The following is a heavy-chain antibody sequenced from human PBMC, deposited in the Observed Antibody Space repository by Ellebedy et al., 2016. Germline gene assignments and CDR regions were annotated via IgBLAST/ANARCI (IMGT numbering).Heavy chain of an antibody. CDR3: ARHSKVDST. V-gene: IGHV4-59*08. D-gene: IGHD5-12*01. Sequence: GSLRLSCAVSGASITSHYWSWIRQSPGKGLEWIGYISYSRSTNYNPSLKSRVTISVHTSKNQFSLMLSSVTAADTAVYYCARHSKVDSTWGQGTMVSVSS. CDR2: ISYSRST. J-gene: IGHJ3*01. CDR1: GASITSHY.